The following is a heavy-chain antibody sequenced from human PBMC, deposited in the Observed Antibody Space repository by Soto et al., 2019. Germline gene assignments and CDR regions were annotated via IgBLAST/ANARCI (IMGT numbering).Heavy chain of an antibody. Sequence: QAHLEQAGAEVKRPGASVKVSCKASGYTFSDFDINWLRQASGQGPEWMGWMNAKSGDTFFAQRFQGKFNMTRDTSLSTAYMEVGSLTSDDTAMYYCARGNPFNYAGFDVWGQGITVADSS. V-gene: IGHV1-8*01. CDR2: MNAKSGDT. CDR3: ARGNPFNYAGFDV. J-gene: IGHJ6*02. D-gene: IGHD3-16*01. CDR1: GYTFSDFD.